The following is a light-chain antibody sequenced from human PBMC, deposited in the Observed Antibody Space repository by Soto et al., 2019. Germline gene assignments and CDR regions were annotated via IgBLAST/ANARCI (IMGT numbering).Light chain of an antibody. CDR1: SSDVGGYNY. CDR2: EVN. V-gene: IGLV2-8*01. Sequence: QSVLTQPPSASGSPGQSVTISCTGTSSDVGGYNYVSWYQQYPGKAPKLIIYEVNKRPSGVPDRFSGSKSGNTASLTVSGLQAEYEADYHCSSYAGIKNLVFGGGTKLTVL. CDR3: SSYAGIKNLV. J-gene: IGLJ2*01.